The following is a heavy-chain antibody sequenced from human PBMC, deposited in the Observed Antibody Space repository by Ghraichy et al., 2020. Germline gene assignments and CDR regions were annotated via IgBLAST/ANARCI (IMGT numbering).Heavy chain of an antibody. CDR3: AHPTRLWFGEPPEYYFDY. CDR1: GFSLSTSGLG. D-gene: IGHD3-10*01. CDR2: IYWNDDK. V-gene: IGHV2-5*01. Sequence: SGPTLVKPTQTLTLTCTFSGFSLSTSGLGVGWIRQPPGKALEWLALIYWNDDKRYSPSLKSRLTITKDTSKNQVVLTMTNMDPVDTATYYCAHPTRLWFGEPPEYYFDYWGQGTLVTVSS. J-gene: IGHJ4*02.